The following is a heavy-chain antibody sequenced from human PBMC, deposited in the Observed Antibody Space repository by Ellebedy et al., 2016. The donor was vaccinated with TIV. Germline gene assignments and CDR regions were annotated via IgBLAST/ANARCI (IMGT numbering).Heavy chain of an antibody. CDR1: GFTFSRSW. CDR3: ARVDWLVDS. CDR2: INTDGSVT. D-gene: IGHD3-9*01. J-gene: IGHJ5*01. V-gene: IGHV3-74*01. Sequence: GESLKISXAASGFTFSRSWMHWVRQAPGKGPVWVSVINTDGSVTRYADFVKGRFTISRDNAKNTLDLQMNSLRAEDTAVYYCARVDWLVDSWGQGTLVTVSS.